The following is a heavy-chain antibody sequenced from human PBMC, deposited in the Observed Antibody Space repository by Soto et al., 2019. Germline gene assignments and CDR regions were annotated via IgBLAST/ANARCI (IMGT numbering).Heavy chain of an antibody. CDR1: GYSIRSDYY. Sequence: SKTLSLTCAVSGYSIRSDYYWGWIRQPPGKGLEWIGSIYQSGTAYYNPSLKSRVTISVDTSKNEFSLKVSSVTAADTAVYYCARVTVSKGYFDYWGRGPLFTVSS. V-gene: IGHV4-38-2*01. CDR3: ARVTVSKGYFDY. CDR2: IYQSGTA. D-gene: IGHD3-16*02. J-gene: IGHJ4*02.